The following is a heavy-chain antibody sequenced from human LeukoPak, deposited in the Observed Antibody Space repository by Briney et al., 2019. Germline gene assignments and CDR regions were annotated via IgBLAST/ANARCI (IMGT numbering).Heavy chain of an antibody. CDR1: GGSISSSSYY. CDR2: IHYSGST. Sequence: SETLSLTCTVSGGSISSSSYYWGWVRQPPGKGLEWLGYIHYSGSTYYSPSLKSRVTMSVDTSKNQFSLKLNSVTAVDTAVYYCARTLYGDYYFDYWGQGTLVTVSS. CDR3: ARTLYGDYYFDY. D-gene: IGHD4-17*01. J-gene: IGHJ4*02. V-gene: IGHV4-39*07.